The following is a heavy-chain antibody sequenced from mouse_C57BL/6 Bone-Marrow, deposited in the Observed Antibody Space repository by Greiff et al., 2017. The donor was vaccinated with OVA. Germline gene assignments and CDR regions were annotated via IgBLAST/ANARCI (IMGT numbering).Heavy chain of an antibody. V-gene: IGHV1-82*01. D-gene: IGHD1-1*01. J-gene: IGHJ3*01. CDR3: ARSITTVVH. CDR1: GYAFSSSW. CDR2: IYPGDGDT. Sequence: VKLQESGPELVKPGASVKISCKASGYAFSSSWMNWVKQRPGKGLEWIGRIYPGDGDTNYNGKFKGKATLTADKSSSTAYMQLSSLTSEDSAVYFCARSITTVVHWGQGTLVTVSA.